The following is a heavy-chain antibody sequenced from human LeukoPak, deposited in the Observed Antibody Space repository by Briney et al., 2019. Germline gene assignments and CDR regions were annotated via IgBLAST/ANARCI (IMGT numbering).Heavy chain of an antibody. V-gene: IGHV4-39*01. CDR1: GDSISTSSYY. CDR2: IYYSGST. D-gene: IGHD3-22*01. J-gene: IGHJ4*02. CDR3: ATSYYYDYRQIDY. Sequence: PSETLSLTCTVSGDSISTSSYYWGWIRQPPGKGLEWLGSIYYSGSTFYSPSLKSRVAISVDTSKNQFSLHLYSVTAADTAVFYCATSYYYDYRQIDYWGQGTLVTVSS.